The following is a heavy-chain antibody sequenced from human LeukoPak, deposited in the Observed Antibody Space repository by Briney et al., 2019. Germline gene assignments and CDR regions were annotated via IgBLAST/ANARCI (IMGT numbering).Heavy chain of an antibody. J-gene: IGHJ4*02. CDR1: GFSLSTSGVG. D-gene: IGHD6-13*01. Sequence: SGPTLVNPTQTLTLTCTFSGFSLSTSGVGVGWIRQPPGKALEWLALIYWDDDKHYSPSLKSRLTITKDTSKNQVVLTMTNMDPVDTATYYCAHRPRGAAVGSFDYWGQGTLVTVSS. CDR3: AHRPRGAAVGSFDY. V-gene: IGHV2-5*02. CDR2: IYWDDDK.